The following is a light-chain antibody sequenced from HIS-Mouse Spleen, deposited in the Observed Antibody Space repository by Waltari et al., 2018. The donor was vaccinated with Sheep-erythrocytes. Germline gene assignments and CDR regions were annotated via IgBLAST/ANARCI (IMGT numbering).Light chain of an antibody. CDR2: AAS. V-gene: IGKV1-6*01. CDR3: LQDYNYPYT. CDR1: QGIRNY. J-gene: IGKJ2*01. Sequence: AIQMTQSPSSLSASVGDRVPITCRASQGIRNYLGWYQQKPGKAPKLLIYAASSLQSGVPSRFSGSGSGTDFTLTISSLQPEDFATYYCLQDYNYPYTFGQGTKLEIK.